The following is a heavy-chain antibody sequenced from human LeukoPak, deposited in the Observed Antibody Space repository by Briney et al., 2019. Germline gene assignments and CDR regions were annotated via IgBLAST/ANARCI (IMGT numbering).Heavy chain of an antibody. J-gene: IGHJ6*02. D-gene: IGHD6-13*01. CDR3: ARGRGSSWPYYYYGMDV. V-gene: IGHV1-8*01. CDR1: GYTFTSYD. CDR2: MNPNSGNT. Sequence: ASVKVSCKASGYTFTSYDINWVRQATGQGLEWMGWMNPNSGNTGYAQKFQGRVTMTRNTPISTAYMELSSLRSEDTAVYYCARGRGSSWPYYYYGMDVWGQGTTVTVSS.